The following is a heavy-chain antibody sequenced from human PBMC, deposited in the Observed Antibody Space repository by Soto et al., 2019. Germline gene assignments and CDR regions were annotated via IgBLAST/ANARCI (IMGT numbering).Heavy chain of an antibody. Sequence: KVSCKASGGTFSSYAISWVRQAPGQGLECMGGIIPVFGTANYAQKFQGRVTINADESTSTVYMELSSLRSEDTAVYYCARGWNDFPHWGQGTLVTVSS. CDR2: IIPVFGTA. CDR1: GGTFSSYA. J-gene: IGHJ1*01. D-gene: IGHD1-1*01. V-gene: IGHV1-69*01. CDR3: ARGWNDFPH.